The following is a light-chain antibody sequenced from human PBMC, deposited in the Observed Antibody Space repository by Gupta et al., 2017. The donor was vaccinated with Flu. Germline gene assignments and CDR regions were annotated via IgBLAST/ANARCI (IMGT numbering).Light chain of an antibody. CDR1: QSIRSSY. V-gene: IGKV3-20*01. CDR2: GAS. Sequence: TRSLSPGERATLSCSASQSIRSSYLAWYQQKPGQGPRLLIYGASTRATGIPDRFSGSGSGTDFTLAISRLEPEDFAVYYCQQEDSSSITFGQGTQVDIK. J-gene: IGKJ5*01. CDR3: QQEDSSSIT.